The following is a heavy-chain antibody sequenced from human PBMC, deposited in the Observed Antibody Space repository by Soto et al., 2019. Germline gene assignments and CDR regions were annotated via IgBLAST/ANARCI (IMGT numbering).Heavy chain of an antibody. Sequence: SETLSLTCTVSGGSFSPNWWGWIRQPPGKGLEWIGHIYYSGSIYQNPSLKSRVTISVDKSKNQFSLQLSSMTAADTAVYYCAAHSGSTYGPLDYWGLGTLVTVSP. J-gene: IGHJ4*02. CDR2: IYYSGSI. V-gene: IGHV4-59*04. D-gene: IGHD4-17*01. CDR3: AAHSGSTYGPLDY. CDR1: GGSFSPNW.